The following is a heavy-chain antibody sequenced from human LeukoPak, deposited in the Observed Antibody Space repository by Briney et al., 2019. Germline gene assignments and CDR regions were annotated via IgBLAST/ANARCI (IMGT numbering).Heavy chain of an antibody. Sequence: SVKVSCKASGGTFSSYAISWVRQAPGQGLEWMGGIIPIFGTANYAQKFQGRVTITADESTSTAYMELSSLRSEDTAVYYCARGRTPSMRWAYYFDYWGQGTLVTVSS. CDR3: ARGRTPSMRWAYYFDY. V-gene: IGHV1-69*01. CDR2: IIPIFGTA. D-gene: IGHD2/OR15-2a*01. CDR1: GGTFSSYA. J-gene: IGHJ4*02.